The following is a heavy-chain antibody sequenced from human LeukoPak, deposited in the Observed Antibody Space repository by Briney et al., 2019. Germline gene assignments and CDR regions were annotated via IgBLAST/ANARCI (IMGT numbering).Heavy chain of an antibody. CDR3: ATRESSMARSH. V-gene: IGHV3-7*01. J-gene: IGHJ4*02. CDR1: GFIFSDYL. Sequence: GGSLRLSCAASGFIFSDYLMNWVRQVPGKGLEWGANINEDGSREDYVDSVRGRFTISRDNARNSLYLHMNSLRAEDTALYYCATRESSMARSHWGQGTLVTVSS. CDR2: INEDGSRE. D-gene: IGHD3-10*01.